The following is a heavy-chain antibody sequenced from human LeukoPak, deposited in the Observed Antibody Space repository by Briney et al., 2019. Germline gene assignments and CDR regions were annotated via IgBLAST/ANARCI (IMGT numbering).Heavy chain of an antibody. CDR2: IYYSENT. CDR3: ARYHNGYDDY. Sequence: SETLSLTCTVSGGSISSSSYYWGWIRQPPGKGLEWIGSIYYSENTYYNPSLKSRVTISLDMSKSHFSLKLSSVTAADTAVYYCARYHNGYDDYWGQGTLVTVSS. CDR1: GGSISSSSYY. V-gene: IGHV4-39*07. D-gene: IGHD5-12*01. J-gene: IGHJ4*02.